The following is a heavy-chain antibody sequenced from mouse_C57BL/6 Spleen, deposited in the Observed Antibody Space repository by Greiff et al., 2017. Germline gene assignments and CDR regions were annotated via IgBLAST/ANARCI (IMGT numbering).Heavy chain of an antibody. V-gene: IGHV5-4*01. CDR1: GFTFSSYA. Sequence: DVKLVESGGGLVKPGGSLKLSCAASGFTFSSYAMSWVRQTPEKRLEWVATISDGGSYTYYPDNVKGRFPISRDNAKNHLYLQMSHLKCEDTAMYSSARDRSGAVLSTYWYFDVWGTGTTVTVSS. J-gene: IGHJ1*03. D-gene: IGHD1-1*01. CDR2: ISDGGSYT. CDR3: ARDRSGAVLSTYWYFDV.